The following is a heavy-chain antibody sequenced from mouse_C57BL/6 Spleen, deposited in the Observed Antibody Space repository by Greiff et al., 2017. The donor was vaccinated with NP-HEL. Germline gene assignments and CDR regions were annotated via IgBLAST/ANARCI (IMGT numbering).Heavy chain of an antibody. J-gene: IGHJ1*03. CDR3: ARDLGWYFDV. CDR2: IYPGSGST. CDR1: GYTFTSYW. V-gene: IGHV1-55*01. Sequence: QVQLQQSGAELVKPGASVKMSCKASGYTFTSYWITWVKQRPGQGLEWIGDIYPGSGSTNYNEKFKSKATLTVDTSSSTAYMQLSSLTSEDSAVYYCARDLGWYFDVWGTGTTVTVSS.